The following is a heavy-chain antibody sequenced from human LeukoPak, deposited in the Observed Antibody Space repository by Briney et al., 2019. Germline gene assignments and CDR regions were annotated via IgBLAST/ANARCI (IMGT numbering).Heavy chain of an antibody. J-gene: IGHJ4*02. CDR1: GFSFSSYW. CDR2: IKQDGSDK. CDR3: ARESAGYSYGH. Sequence: GGSLRLSCAASGFSFSSYWMSWVRQAPGKGLEWVANIKQDGSDKYYLTSVRGRFTISRDNAKNSLFLQMNSLRVEDTAVYYCARESAGYSYGHWGQGTLVTVSS. V-gene: IGHV3-7*03. D-gene: IGHD5-18*01.